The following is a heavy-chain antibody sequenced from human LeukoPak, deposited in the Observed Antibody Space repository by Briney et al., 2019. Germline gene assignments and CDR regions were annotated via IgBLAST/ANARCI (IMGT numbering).Heavy chain of an antibody. CDR2: IIPIFGTA. CDR3: ARDGTTGTYGYWFDP. V-gene: IGHV1-69*05. D-gene: IGHD1-1*01. CDR1: GGTFSSYA. J-gene: IGHJ5*02. Sequence: GASVKVSCKASGGTFSSYAISWVRQAPGQGLEWMGGIIPIFGTANYAQRFQGRVTITTDESTSTAYMELSSLRSDDTAVYYCARDGTTGTYGYWFDPWGQGTLVTVSS.